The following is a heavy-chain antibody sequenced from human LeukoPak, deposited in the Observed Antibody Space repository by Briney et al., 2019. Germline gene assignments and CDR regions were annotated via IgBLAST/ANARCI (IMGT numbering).Heavy chain of an antibody. Sequence: GGSLRLSCAASGFTLGSYGMHWVRQAPGKELEWVAFIRYDGTNKYYADSVKGRFTISRDNAKNSLYLQMNSLRAEDTAVYYCASFPPYMVRTDAFDIWGQGTMVTVSS. CDR2: IRYDGTNK. D-gene: IGHD3-10*01. J-gene: IGHJ3*02. V-gene: IGHV3-30*02. CDR1: GFTLGSYG. CDR3: ASFPPYMVRTDAFDI.